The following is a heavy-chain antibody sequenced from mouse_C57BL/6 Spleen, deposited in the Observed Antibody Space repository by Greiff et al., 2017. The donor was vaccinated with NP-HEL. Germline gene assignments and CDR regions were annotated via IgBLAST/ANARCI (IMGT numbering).Heavy chain of an antibody. V-gene: IGHV7-3*01. D-gene: IGHD4-1*01. CDR1: GFTFTDYY. Sequence: DVKLVESGGGLVQPGGSLSLSCAASGFTFTDYYMSWVRQPPGKALEWLGFIRNKANGYTTEYSASVKGRFTISRDNSQSFLYLQMNALRAEDSATYYCARSRTGTSFAYWGQGTLVTVSA. J-gene: IGHJ3*01. CDR3: ARSRTGTSFAY. CDR2: IRNKANGYTT.